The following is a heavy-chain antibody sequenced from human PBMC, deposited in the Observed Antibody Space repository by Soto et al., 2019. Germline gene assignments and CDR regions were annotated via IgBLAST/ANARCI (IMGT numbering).Heavy chain of an antibody. J-gene: IGHJ6*02. D-gene: IGHD4-17*01. Sequence: GGSLRLSCAASGFTFSSYGMHWVRQAPGKGLEWVAVIWYDGSNKYYADSVKGRFTISRDNSKNTLYLQMNSLRAEDTAVYYFASDDDGDYPRYYYGMDVWGQGTTVTVSS. CDR1: GFTFSSYG. V-gene: IGHV3-33*01. CDR2: IWYDGSNK. CDR3: ASDDDGDYPRYYYGMDV.